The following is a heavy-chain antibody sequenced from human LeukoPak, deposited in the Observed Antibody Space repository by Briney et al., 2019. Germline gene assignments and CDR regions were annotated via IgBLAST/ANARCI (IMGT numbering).Heavy chain of an antibody. V-gene: IGHV3-7*01. J-gene: IGHJ3*02. Sequence: PGGSPRLSCAASGFTFSSYWMSWVRQAPGKGLERVANIKQDGSEKYYVDSVKGRFTISRDNAKNSLYLQMNSLRAEDTAVYYCARDSWLLADAFDIWGQGTMVTVSS. CDR2: IKQDGSEK. CDR1: GFTFSSYW. D-gene: IGHD5-18*01. CDR3: ARDSWLLADAFDI.